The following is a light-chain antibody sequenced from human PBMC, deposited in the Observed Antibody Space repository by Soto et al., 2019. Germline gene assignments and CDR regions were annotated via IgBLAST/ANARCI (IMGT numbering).Light chain of an antibody. CDR3: VAWDDNLSSRV. CDR1: SSDVGGYNY. J-gene: IGLJ3*02. CDR2: EVS. V-gene: IGLV2-14*01. Sequence: QSALTQPASVSGSPGQSITISCTGTSSDVGGYNYVSWYQQHPGKAPKLMIYEVSNRPSGVSNRFSGSKSGNTASLTISGLQADDEADYYCVAWDDNLSSRVFGGGTKLTVL.